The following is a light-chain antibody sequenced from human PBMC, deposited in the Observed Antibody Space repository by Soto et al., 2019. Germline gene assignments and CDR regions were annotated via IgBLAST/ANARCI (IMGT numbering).Light chain of an antibody. Sequence: EIVMTQSPATLSVSPGERATLSCRASQSITTNLVWYQQKAGQAPRLLIYGASTRATGIPARFSGSGSGTEFTLTISSLQSEDFAVYYCKQYDNWPTFGQGTKVEIK. CDR2: GAS. CDR1: QSITTN. J-gene: IGKJ1*01. CDR3: KQYDNWPT. V-gene: IGKV3-15*01.